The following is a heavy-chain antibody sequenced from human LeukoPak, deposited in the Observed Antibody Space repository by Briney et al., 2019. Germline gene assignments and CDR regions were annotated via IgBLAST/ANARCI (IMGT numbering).Heavy chain of an antibody. CDR1: GFTFSSYS. Sequence: PGGSLRLSCAASGFTFSSYSMNWVRQAPGKGLEWVSYISSSSSTIYYADSVKGRFTISRDNAKNTLYLQLNSLRAEDTAVYYCAKGRQVRELMPRRGFDYWGQGTLVTVSS. J-gene: IGHJ4*02. V-gene: IGHV3-48*01. CDR2: ISSSSSTI. D-gene: IGHD3-10*01. CDR3: AKGRQVRELMPRRGFDY.